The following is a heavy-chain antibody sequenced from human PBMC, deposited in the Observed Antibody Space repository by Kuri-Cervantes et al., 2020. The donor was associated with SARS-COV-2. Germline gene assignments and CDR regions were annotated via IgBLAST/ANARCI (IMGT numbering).Heavy chain of an antibody. V-gene: IGHV3-66*01. CDR2: IYSGGST. Sequence: GGSLRLSCAASGFSFSSYGMSWVRQAPGKGLEWVSVIYSGGSTYYADSVKGRFTISRDNSKNTLYLQMNSLRAKDTAVYYCARDRSLDVWGKGTTVTVSS. CDR3: ARDRSLDV. CDR1: GFSFSSYG. J-gene: IGHJ6*04.